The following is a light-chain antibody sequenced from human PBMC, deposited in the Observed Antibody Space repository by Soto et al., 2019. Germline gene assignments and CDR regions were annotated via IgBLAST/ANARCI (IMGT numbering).Light chain of an antibody. Sequence: QSALTQPPSVSGSPGQSVTISCTGTSSDVGGYNYVSRYQQHPGKAPKLMIYEVSKRPSGVPDRFSGSKSGNTASLTVSGRQPEDEADYYCSSYAGSNKSVFGTGTKVTVL. J-gene: IGLJ1*01. CDR2: EVS. CDR3: SSYAGSNKSV. CDR1: SSDVGGYNY. V-gene: IGLV2-8*01.